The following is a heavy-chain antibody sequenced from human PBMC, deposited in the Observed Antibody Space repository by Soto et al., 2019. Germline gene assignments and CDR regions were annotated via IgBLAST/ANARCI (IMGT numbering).Heavy chain of an antibody. Sequence: ASVKVSCKTSGYTFNSYGISWVRQAPGQGLEWMGWISVYRGNTNYAQKFQGRVTMTTDTSTSTAYMELTSLRFDDTAVYYCVRSAMAAHYYYYGMDVWGQGTTVTVSS. CDR2: ISVYRGNT. CDR1: GYTFNSYG. D-gene: IGHD6-19*01. CDR3: VRSAMAAHYYYYGMDV. J-gene: IGHJ6*02. V-gene: IGHV1-18*01.